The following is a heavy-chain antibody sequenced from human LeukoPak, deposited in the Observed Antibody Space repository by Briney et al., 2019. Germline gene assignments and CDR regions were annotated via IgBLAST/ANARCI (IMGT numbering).Heavy chain of an antibody. D-gene: IGHD5-24*01. CDR1: GGSISSGGYY. CDR3: AREGDGYKYPDY. Sequence: SETLSLTCTVSGGSISSGGYYWGWIRQPPGKGLEWIGSIYYSGSTYYNPSLKSRVTISVDTSKNQFSLKLSSVTAADTAVYYCAREGDGYKYPDYWGQGTLVTVSS. J-gene: IGHJ4*02. CDR2: IYYSGST. V-gene: IGHV4-39*02.